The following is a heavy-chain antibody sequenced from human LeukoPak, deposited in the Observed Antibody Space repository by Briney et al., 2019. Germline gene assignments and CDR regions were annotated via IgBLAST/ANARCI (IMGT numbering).Heavy chain of an antibody. V-gene: IGHV1-18*01. CDR3: ARVGVVVPSAWFDP. J-gene: IGHJ5*02. Sequence: ASVKVPCKASGYNFGIFGISWVRQAPGQGLEWMGWISANNGNTKYAQSLQGRVTMTTDTSTSTAYMELRSLRSDDTAVYYCARVGVVVPSAWFDPWGQGTLVTVSS. CDR2: ISANNGNT. CDR1: GYNFGIFG. D-gene: IGHD2-2*01.